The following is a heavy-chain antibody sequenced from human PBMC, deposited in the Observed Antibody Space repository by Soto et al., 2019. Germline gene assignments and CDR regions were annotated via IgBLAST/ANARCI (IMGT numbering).Heavy chain of an antibody. V-gene: IGHV3-21*01. CDR3: ARGPEEYCSGGSCYFDY. Sequence: GGSLRLSCAASGVTFSSYSMNWVRQTPGKGLEWVSSISSSSSYIYYADSVKGRFTISRDNAKNSLYLQMNSLRAEDTAVYYCARGPEEYCSGGSCYFDYWGQGTLVTVSS. D-gene: IGHD2-15*01. CDR1: GVTFSSYS. J-gene: IGHJ4*02. CDR2: ISSSSSYI.